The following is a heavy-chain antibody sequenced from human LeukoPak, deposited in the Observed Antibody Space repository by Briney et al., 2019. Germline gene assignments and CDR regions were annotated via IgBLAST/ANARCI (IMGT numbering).Heavy chain of an antibody. D-gene: IGHD1-26*01. CDR2: ISGGSDYI. V-gene: IGHV3-21*01. Sequence: GGSLRLSCAASGFMFNGYSMTWVRQAPGKGLEWVSYISGGSDYIYYTDSVKGRFTISRDSAKKSLYLQLNSLRVEDTAVYYCARWGLGPSFDSWGQGTLVTVSS. CDR3: ARWGLGPSFDS. CDR1: GFMFNGYS. J-gene: IGHJ4*02.